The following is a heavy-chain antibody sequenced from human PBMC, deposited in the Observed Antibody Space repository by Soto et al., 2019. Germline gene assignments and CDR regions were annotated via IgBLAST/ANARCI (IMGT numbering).Heavy chain of an antibody. CDR3: AREKVGTTFFDN. J-gene: IGHJ4*02. Sequence: LXLTCTVSRFAISRGYYWSWVRQPPGKGLEWIGSIYPSVSSYHNPSLESRLTLSIDTSKNQFTLKLASVTAADTALYYCAREKVGTTFFDNWGQGTQVTV. V-gene: IGHV4-38-2*02. CDR2: IYPSVSS. CDR1: RFAISRGYY. D-gene: IGHD1-1*01.